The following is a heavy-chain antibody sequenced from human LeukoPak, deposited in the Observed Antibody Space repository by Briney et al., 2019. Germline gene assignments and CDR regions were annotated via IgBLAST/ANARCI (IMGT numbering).Heavy chain of an antibody. CDR2: ISGSGGST. D-gene: IGHD2-2*01. V-gene: IGHV3-23*01. J-gene: IGHJ4*02. CDR1: GFTFSSYA. Sequence: GGSLRLSCAASGFTFSSYAMSWVRQAPGKGLEWVSAISGSGGSTYYADSVKGRFIISRDNSKNTLYLQMNSLRAEDTAVYYCAKPHGRDIVVVPAAILSIDYWGQGTLVTVSS. CDR3: AKPHGRDIVVVPAAILSIDY.